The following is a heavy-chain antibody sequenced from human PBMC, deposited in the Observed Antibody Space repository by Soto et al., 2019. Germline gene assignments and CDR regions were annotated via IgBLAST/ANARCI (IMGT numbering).Heavy chain of an antibody. Sequence: PVGPLRHSYGAAGCTFSDYAVNWIRQAPGKGLEWVSYISSSGRSIYYADSVKGRFTISRDNAKNSLYLQMNSLRAEDTAVYYCARRVTPAPDYWGQGTLVTVS. J-gene: IGHJ4*02. V-gene: IGHV3-11*01. D-gene: IGHD2-21*02. CDR2: ISSSGRSI. CDR1: GCTFSDYA. CDR3: ARRVTPAPDY.